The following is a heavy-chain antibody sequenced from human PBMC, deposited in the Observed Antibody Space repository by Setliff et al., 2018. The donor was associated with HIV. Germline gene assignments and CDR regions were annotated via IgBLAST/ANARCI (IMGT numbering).Heavy chain of an antibody. CDR2: VYHSGSS. D-gene: IGHD3-16*02. CDR1: GGSFSGYS. Sequence: PSETLSLTCAVYGGSFSGYSWSWIRQPPGKGPEWIGEVYHSGSSNYNPSLKSRVTISVDTSKNQFSLKLSSVTAADTAVYYCAREPASFGGVIVPFFDYWGQGTLVTVS. V-gene: IGHV4-34*01. CDR3: AREPASFGGVIVPFFDY. J-gene: IGHJ4*02.